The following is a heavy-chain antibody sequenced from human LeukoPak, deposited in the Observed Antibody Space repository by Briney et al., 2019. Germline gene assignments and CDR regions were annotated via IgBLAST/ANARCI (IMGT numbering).Heavy chain of an antibody. Sequence: SVKVSCKASGGTFSGYAISWVRQAPGQGLEWMGGIIPIFGTANYAQKFQGRVTITADESTSTAYMELSSLRSEDTAVYYCAREPFVNTITFGGVDYWGQGTLVTVSS. D-gene: IGHD3-16*01. CDR1: GGTFSGYA. J-gene: IGHJ4*02. CDR2: IIPIFGTA. V-gene: IGHV1-69*13. CDR3: AREPFVNTITFGGVDY.